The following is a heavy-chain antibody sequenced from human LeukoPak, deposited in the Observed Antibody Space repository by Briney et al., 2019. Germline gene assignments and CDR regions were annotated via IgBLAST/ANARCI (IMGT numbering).Heavy chain of an antibody. Sequence: GGSLRLSCAASGFTFSYHWMTWVRQAPGKGLEWVSSISSSSSYIYYADSVKGRFTISRDNAKNSLYLQMNSLRAEDTAVYYCAGGGRYGSAQYYFDYWGQGTLVTVSS. CDR2: ISSSSSYI. J-gene: IGHJ4*02. V-gene: IGHV3-21*01. CDR3: AGGGRYGSAQYYFDY. D-gene: IGHD3-10*01. CDR1: GFTFSYHW.